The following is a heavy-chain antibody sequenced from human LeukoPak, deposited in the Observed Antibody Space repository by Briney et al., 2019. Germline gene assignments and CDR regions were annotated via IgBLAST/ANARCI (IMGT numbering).Heavy chain of an antibody. D-gene: IGHD3-10*01. V-gene: IGHV4-34*01. Sequence: KPSETLSLTCAVYGGSFSGYYWSWIRQPPGKGLEWIGEINHSGSTNYNPSLKSRVTISVDTSKNQFSLKLSSVTAADTAVYYCARHGYYYGSGTNFDYWGRGTLVTVSS. CDR1: GGSFSGYY. J-gene: IGHJ4*02. CDR2: INHSGST. CDR3: ARHGYYYGSGTNFDY.